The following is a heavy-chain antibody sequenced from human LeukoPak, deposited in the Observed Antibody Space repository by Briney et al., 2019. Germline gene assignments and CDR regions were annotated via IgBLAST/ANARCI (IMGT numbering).Heavy chain of an antibody. CDR3: ARIPVVVPAAPSDYYYYYGMDV. CDR1: GGSLSSYY. V-gene: IGHV4-59*01. D-gene: IGHD2-2*01. CDR2: IYYSGST. Sequence: SETLSLTCTVPGGSLSSYYWSWIRQPPGKGLEWIGYIYYSGSTNYKPSLKSRVTISVDTSKNQFSLKLSSVTAADTAVYFCARIPVVVPAAPSDYYYYYGMDVWGQGTTVTVSS. J-gene: IGHJ6*02.